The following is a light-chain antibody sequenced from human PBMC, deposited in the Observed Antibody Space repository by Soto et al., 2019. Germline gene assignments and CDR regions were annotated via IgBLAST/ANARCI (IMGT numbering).Light chain of an antibody. CDR1: QSISTK. CDR2: DAS. V-gene: IGKV3-15*01. Sequence: IVMTQTPATLSVSPGERATLSCRASQSISTKFAWYQQKPGQAPRLLMYDASTRASGFPARFSGSGSGTEFTLTISSLQSEDFAVYYCQHYCHCPYTFGQGTKLEIK. CDR3: QHYCHCPYT. J-gene: IGKJ2*01.